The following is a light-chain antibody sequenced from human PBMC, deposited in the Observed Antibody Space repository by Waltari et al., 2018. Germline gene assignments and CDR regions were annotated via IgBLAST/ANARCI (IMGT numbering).Light chain of an antibody. V-gene: IGKV1-39*01. Sequence: DTQMTQYQSSLSASVGDRVTITCRASHTITTYLNWYQQKPGKAPKVLISAASTLHSGVPSRFSGSGSGTYFTLTISSLQPEDFATYYCQQSYETPLTFGGGTRVEIK. CDR1: HTITTY. CDR3: QQSYETPLT. CDR2: AAS. J-gene: IGKJ4*01.